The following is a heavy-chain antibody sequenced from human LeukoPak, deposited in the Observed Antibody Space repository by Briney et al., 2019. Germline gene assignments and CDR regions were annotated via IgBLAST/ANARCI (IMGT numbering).Heavy chain of an antibody. J-gene: IGHJ3*01. CDR3: TTEGYNYGYHAFDV. V-gene: IGHV3-15*01. D-gene: IGHD5-18*01. Sequence: GGSLRLSCAASGFTFSDSWMSWVRQAPGKGLEWVGRIKNKAKGGTTDFAAPVKGRFTISRDDSENTVYLQMNSLETEDTALYCCTTEGYNYGYHAFDVWGQGTMVAVSS. CDR2: IKNKAKGGTT. CDR1: GFTFSDSW.